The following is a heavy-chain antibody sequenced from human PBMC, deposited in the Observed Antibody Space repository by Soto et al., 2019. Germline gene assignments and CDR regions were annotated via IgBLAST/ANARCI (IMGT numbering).Heavy chain of an antibody. CDR2: IVVGSDNT. Sequence: GASVKVSCKTSGFTFTYSAIQWVRQARGQRLEWIGWIVVGSDNTNYAQKFQERVTITRDLSTNTVYMDMSGLRSEDTAEYFYAESPSFWQNYYYGVMDVWGQGTRVTVS. J-gene: IGHJ6*02. CDR3: AESPSFWQNYYYGVMDV. V-gene: IGHV1-58*02. CDR1: GFTFTYSA.